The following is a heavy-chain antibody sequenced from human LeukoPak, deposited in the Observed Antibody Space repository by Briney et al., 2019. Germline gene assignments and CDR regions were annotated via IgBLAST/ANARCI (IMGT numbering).Heavy chain of an antibody. CDR3: ANQDYGGYFDY. V-gene: IGHV3-7*01. CDR2: IKQDGSEK. CDR1: GFTFSSYW. D-gene: IGHD4-23*01. J-gene: IGHJ4*02. Sequence: GGSLKPSCAASGFTFSSYWMSWVRQAPGKGLEWVANIKQDGSEKYYVDSVKGRFTISRDNSKNTLYLQMNSLRAEDTAVYYCANQDYGGYFDYWGQGTLVTVSS.